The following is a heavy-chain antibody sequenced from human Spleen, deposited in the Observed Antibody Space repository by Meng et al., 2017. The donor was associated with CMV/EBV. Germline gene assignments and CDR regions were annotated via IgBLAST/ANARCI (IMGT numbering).Heavy chain of an antibody. J-gene: IGHJ6*02. V-gene: IGHV3-72*01. CDR3: ARGAGGYCSTTTCYAYYYGLDV. CDR1: GFTFSSYS. Sequence: GESLKISCAASGFTFSSYSMNWDRQAPGKGLEWVGRIRNKANSYTTEYAASVKGRFTISRDDSKNSLSLQMNSLTTEDTAVYYCARGAGGYCSTTTCYAYYYGLDVWGQGTTVTVSS. D-gene: IGHD2-2*01. CDR2: IRNKANSYTT.